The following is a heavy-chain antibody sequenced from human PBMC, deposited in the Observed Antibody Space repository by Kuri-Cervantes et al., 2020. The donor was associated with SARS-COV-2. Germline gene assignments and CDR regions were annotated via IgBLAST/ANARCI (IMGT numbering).Heavy chain of an antibody. CDR3: AIIGTLYNFDAFDI. J-gene: IGHJ3*02. Sequence: GESLKIFCAASGFTFSSYEMNWVRQAPGKGLEWVSYISSSGSTIYYADSVKGRFTISRDNAKNSLYLQMNSLRAEDTAVYYCAIIGTLYNFDAFDIWGQGTMVTVSS. V-gene: IGHV3-48*03. CDR2: ISSSGSTI. CDR1: GFTFSSYE. D-gene: IGHD1-1*01.